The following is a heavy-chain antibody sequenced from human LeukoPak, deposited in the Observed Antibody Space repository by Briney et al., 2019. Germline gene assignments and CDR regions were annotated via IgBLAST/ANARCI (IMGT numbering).Heavy chain of an antibody. Sequence: GASVKVSCKASGYTFTGYYMHWVRQAPGQGLEWMGWINPNSGGTNYAQKFQGRVTMTRDTSTSTAYMELSRLRSDDTAVYYCARDGGLWFGEYYYMDVWGKGTTVTVSS. V-gene: IGHV1-2*02. CDR1: GYTFTGYY. CDR3: ARDGGLWFGEYYYMDV. J-gene: IGHJ6*03. CDR2: INPNSGGT. D-gene: IGHD3-10*01.